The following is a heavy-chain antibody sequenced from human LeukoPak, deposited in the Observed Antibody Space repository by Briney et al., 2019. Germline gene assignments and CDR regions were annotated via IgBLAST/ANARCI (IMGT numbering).Heavy chain of an antibody. V-gene: IGHV3-23*01. CDR1: GFTFSSYA. J-gene: IGHJ4*02. Sequence: PGGSLRLSCAASGFTFSSYAMSWVRQAPWKGLEWVSAISGSGGSTYYADSVKGRFTISRDNSKNTLYLQMNSLRAEGTALYYCAKGGYQYYFDYWGQGTLVTVSS. CDR2: ISGSGGST. CDR3: AKGGYQYYFDY. D-gene: IGHD6-25*01.